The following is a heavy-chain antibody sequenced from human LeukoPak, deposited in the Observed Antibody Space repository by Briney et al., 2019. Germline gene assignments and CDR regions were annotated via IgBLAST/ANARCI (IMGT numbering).Heavy chain of an antibody. V-gene: IGHV6-1*01. CDR1: GDSVSNNSAV. J-gene: IGHJ4*02. CDR2: TYYRSKWYN. Sequence: SQTLSLTCAISGDSVSNNSAVWNWIRQSPSRGLEWLGRTYYRSKWYNDYGASVKSRITVNPDTSKNQFSLQLNFVTPGDTAVYYCVRSQYWRFDDWGQGTLVTVSS. D-gene: IGHD2-8*02. CDR3: VRSQYWRFDD.